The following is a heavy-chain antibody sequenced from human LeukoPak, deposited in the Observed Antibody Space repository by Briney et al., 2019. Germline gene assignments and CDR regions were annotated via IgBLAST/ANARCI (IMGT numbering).Heavy chain of an antibody. CDR2: ISSSGSTI. CDR3: ARHNYDFWSVYMDV. J-gene: IGHJ6*03. CDR1: GSTFSSYE. D-gene: IGHD3-3*01. V-gene: IGHV3-48*03. Sequence: GGSLRLSCAASGSTFSSYEMNWVRQAPGKGLEWVSYISSSGSTIYYADSVKGRFTISRDNAKNSLYLQMNSLRAEDTAVYYCARHNYDFWSVYMDVWGKGTTVTVSS.